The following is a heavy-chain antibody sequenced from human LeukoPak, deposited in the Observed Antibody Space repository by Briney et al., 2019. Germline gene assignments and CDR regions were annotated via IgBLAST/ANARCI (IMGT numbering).Heavy chain of an antibody. V-gene: IGHV1-46*01. Sequence: ASVTVSCKASGYTFTSYGISWVRQAPGQGLEWMGIINPSGDSTSYAQKFQGRVTMTRDTSTSTVYMELSSLRSEDTAVYYCAREIGPIQLHLWGSAFDSWGQGTLVTVSS. J-gene: IGHJ4*02. D-gene: IGHD5-18*01. CDR1: GYTFTSYG. CDR3: AREIGPIQLHLWGSAFDS. CDR2: INPSGDST.